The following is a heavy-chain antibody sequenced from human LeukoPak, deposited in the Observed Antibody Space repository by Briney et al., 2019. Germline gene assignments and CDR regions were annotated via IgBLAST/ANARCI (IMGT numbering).Heavy chain of an antibody. CDR1: GFTFSSYA. CDR2: ISGSGDNT. J-gene: IGHJ4*02. Sequence: GGSLRLSCAASGFTFSSYAMSWVRQAPGKGLEWVSGISGSGDNTYYADSVKGRFTISRDNSKNTLYVQVNSLGTEDTAAYYCAKGSYYDRSGSFYFDFWGQGTLVTVSS. CDR3: AKGSYYDRSGSFYFDF. V-gene: IGHV3-23*01. D-gene: IGHD3-22*01.